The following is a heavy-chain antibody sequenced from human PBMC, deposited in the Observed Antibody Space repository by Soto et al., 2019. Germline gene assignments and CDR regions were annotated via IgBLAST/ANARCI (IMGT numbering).Heavy chain of an antibody. J-gene: IGHJ5*02. CDR2: IYYSGST. CDR3: ARLSYDFWSGPPGLNWFDP. V-gene: IGHV4-59*08. Sequence: PSETLSLTCTVSGGSISSYYWSWIRQPPGKGLEWIGYIYYSGSTNYNPSLKSRVTISVDTSKNQFSLKLSSVTAADTAVYYCARLSYDFWSGPPGLNWFDPWGQGTLVTVSS. D-gene: IGHD3-3*01. CDR1: GGSISSYY.